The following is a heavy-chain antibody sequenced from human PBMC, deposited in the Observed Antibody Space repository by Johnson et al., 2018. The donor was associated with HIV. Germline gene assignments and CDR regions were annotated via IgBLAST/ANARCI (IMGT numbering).Heavy chain of an antibody. Sequence: QVQLVESGGGVVQPGGSLRLSCVASGFTFSSYAMHWVRQAPGKGLEWVAVMSSDGSNKCDADCVEGGFTISRDDSKNTVFLQMNSLRAEDTALDTCARDCRNSTSCLAFDIWGQGTRVTVSS. J-gene: IGHJ3*02. CDR1: GFTFSSYA. CDR3: ARDCRNSTSCLAFDI. V-gene: IGHV3-30*04. D-gene: IGHD2/OR15-2a*01. CDR2: MSSDGSNK.